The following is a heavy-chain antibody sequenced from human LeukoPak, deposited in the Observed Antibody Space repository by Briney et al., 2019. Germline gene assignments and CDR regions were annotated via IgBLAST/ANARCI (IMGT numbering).Heavy chain of an antibody. V-gene: IGHV4-39*07. CDR1: GGPIIITGYY. Sequence: KPSETLSLTCAVSGGPIIITGYYWGWIRQPPGKGLEWIGSIYYSGSTYYNPSLKSRVTISVDTSKNHFSLRLSSVTAADTAVYSCARGSSWYGLDSWGQGTLVTVSS. D-gene: IGHD6-13*01. CDR2: IYYSGST. J-gene: IGHJ4*02. CDR3: ARGSSWYGLDS.